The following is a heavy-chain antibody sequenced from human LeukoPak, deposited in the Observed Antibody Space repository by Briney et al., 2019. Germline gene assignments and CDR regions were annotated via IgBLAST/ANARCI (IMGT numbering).Heavy chain of an antibody. CDR3: AREPHIAVVTHFDY. J-gene: IGHJ4*02. D-gene: IGHD6-19*01. CDR1: GFTFSSHW. V-gene: IGHV3-7*01. Sequence: GGSLRLSCAASGFTFSSHWMSWVRQAPGQGLEWVANIKQDGSEKYYVDSVKGRFTISRDNAKNSLFLQMNSLRAEDTAVYYCAREPHIAVVTHFDYWGQGTLVTVSS. CDR2: IKQDGSEK.